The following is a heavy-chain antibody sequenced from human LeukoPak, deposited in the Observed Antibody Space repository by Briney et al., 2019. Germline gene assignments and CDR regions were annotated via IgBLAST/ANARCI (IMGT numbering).Heavy chain of an antibody. J-gene: IGHJ4*02. Sequence: GGSLRLSCAASGFTFSSYSMNWVRQAPGKGLEWVSSISSSSNYIYYADSVKGRFTISRDNAKNSLYLQMNSLRAEDTAVYYCARDPGIAAAGNYWGQGTLVTVSS. D-gene: IGHD6-13*01. CDR1: GFTFSSYS. CDR2: ISSSSNYI. V-gene: IGHV3-21*01. CDR3: ARDPGIAAAGNY.